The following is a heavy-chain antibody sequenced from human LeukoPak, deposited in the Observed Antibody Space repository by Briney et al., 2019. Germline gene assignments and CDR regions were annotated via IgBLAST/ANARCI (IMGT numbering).Heavy chain of an antibody. J-gene: IGHJ4*02. D-gene: IGHD6-13*01. CDR2: ISSDGTSK. CDR1: GFTFNTYG. CDR3: AKWDSSSWYGLIDY. Sequence: PGRSLRLSCAASGFTFNTYGMHWVRQAPGKGLEWVAGISSDGTSKDYADSVKGRFTISRDNSKNTMYLQVNSLRAEDTAVYYCAKWDSSSWYGLIDYWGQGTLVTVSS. V-gene: IGHV3-30*18.